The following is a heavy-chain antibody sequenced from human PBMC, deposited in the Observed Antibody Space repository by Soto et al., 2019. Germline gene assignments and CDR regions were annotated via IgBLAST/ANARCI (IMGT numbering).Heavy chain of an antibody. CDR2: IHHSGST. Sequence: SETLSLTCTVSGGSISSGSYYWTWIRQHSGKGLEWIGYIHHSGSTYYNPSLKSRVTISVDTSKNQFSLKLSSVTAADTAVYYCAREVLLESFNWFDPWGQGTLVTV. CDR3: AREVLLESFNWFDP. CDR1: GGSISSGSYY. J-gene: IGHJ5*02. V-gene: IGHV4-31*03. D-gene: IGHD3-3*01.